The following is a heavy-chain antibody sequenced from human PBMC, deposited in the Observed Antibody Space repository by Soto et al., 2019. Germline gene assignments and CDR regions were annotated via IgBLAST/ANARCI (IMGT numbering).Heavy chain of an antibody. J-gene: IGHJ4*02. CDR2: IYYSGST. D-gene: IGHD6-19*01. Sequence: PSETLSLTCTVSGGSISSYYWSWIRQPPGKGLEWIGYIYYSGSTNYNPSLKSRVTISVDTSKNQLSLKLSSVTAADTAVYYCARVAVAGTRVDYWGQGTLVTVSS. V-gene: IGHV4-59*01. CDR1: GGSISSYY. CDR3: ARVAVAGTRVDY.